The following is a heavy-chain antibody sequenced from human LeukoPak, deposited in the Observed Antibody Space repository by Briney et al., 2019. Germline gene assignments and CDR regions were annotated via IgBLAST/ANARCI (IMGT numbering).Heavy chain of an antibody. D-gene: IGHD2-15*01. CDR2: IYYSGST. J-gene: IGHJ6*02. V-gene: IGHV4-59*01. CDR1: GGSISSYY. Sequence: NSSETLSLTCTVSGGSISSYYWSWVRQPPGKGLEWIGYIYYSGSTNYNPSLKSRVTISVDTSKNQFSLKLSSVTAGDTAVYYCARVPVVVAPYYYYYYGMDVWGQGTTVTVSS. CDR3: ARVPVVVAPYYYYYYGMDV.